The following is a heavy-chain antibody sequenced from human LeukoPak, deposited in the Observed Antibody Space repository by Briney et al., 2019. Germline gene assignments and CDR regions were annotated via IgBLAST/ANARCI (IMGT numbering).Heavy chain of an antibody. V-gene: IGHV1-2*06. Sequence: GASVKVSCKASGYTLTGYYMHWVRQAPGQGLEWMGRINPNSGGTNYAQKFQGRVTMTRDTSISTAYMELSRLRSDDTAVYYCARGSTVTTLQNYYYMDVWGKGTTVTVSS. CDR1: GYTLTGYY. CDR2: INPNSGGT. D-gene: IGHD4-17*01. J-gene: IGHJ6*03. CDR3: ARGSTVTTLQNYYYMDV.